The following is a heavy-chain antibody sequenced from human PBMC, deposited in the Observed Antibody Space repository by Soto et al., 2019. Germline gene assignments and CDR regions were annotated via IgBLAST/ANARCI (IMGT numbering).Heavy chain of an antibody. V-gene: IGHV3-23*01. CDR3: ARGGEDHYNYGMDV. CDR1: GFILSTYP. CDR2: MNGAATST. Sequence: QLSESGGDLLQPGGSLTLSCAASGFILSTYPMTWVRQAPGRGLEWVSSMNGAATSTSYADSVKGRFTTSRDNSQNTLYLQINTLRPEDTAVYFCARGGEDHYNYGMDVWGQGTTVIVSS. J-gene: IGHJ6*02. D-gene: IGHD3-10*01.